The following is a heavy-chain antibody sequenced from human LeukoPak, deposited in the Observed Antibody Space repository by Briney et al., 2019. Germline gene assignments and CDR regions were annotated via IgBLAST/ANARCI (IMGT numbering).Heavy chain of an antibody. D-gene: IGHD5-12*01. J-gene: IGHJ4*02. V-gene: IGHV7-4-1*02. CDR1: GYSFTDHA. Sequence: ASVKVSCKASGYSFTDHAIHWVRQVPGQGLEWMGWINTNTGNPTYAQGFTGRFVFSLDTSVSTAYLQISSLKAEDTAVYYCARSVRYSGYGRPGDYWGQGTLVTVSS. CDR3: ARSVRYSGYGRPGDY. CDR2: INTNTGNP.